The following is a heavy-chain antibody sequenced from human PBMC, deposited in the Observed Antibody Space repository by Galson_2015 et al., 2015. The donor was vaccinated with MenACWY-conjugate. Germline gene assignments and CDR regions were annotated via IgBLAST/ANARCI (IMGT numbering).Heavy chain of an antibody. CDR3: AKDRGGADV. CDR1: GGSISSSSLY. D-gene: IGHD4-17*01. V-gene: IGHV4-39*07. J-gene: IGHJ6*02. CDR2: VYYSGSS. Sequence: ETLSLTCTVSGGSISSSSLYWGWIRQPPGKGMEWIGSVYYSGSSYYNPSLKSRLTISIDTSKNQFSLKLSSVTAADTAIYYCAKDRGGADVWGQGTTVTVSS.